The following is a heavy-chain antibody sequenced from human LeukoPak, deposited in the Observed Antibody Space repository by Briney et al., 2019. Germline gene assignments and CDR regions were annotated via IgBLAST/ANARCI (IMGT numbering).Heavy chain of an antibody. Sequence: GGSLRLSCAVSGFNFRDHWMDWFRQAPGKGLEWVGHIKNDGSETYYLDSLKGRFSISRDNTNNALYLQMNSLRVEDTAVYYCVKNDGWFHLAQWGQGTLVTVS. J-gene: IGHJ4*02. CDR1: GFNFRDHW. D-gene: IGHD6-19*01. CDR2: IKNDGSET. CDR3: VKNDGWFHLAQ. V-gene: IGHV3-7*03.